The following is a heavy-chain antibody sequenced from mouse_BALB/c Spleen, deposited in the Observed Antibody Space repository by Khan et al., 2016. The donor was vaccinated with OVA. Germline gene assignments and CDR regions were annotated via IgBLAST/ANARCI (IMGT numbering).Heavy chain of an antibody. CDR2: INPSNGYS. CDR1: GYTFTSYT. Sequence: QVQLKESGAELARPGASVKMSCKASGYTFTSYTIHWIKLRPGQGLEWIGYINPSNGYSNYNQKFKDKVTLTADKSSTTAYMQLSSLTSDDSAVYNCVRDGAYHRSDGWFAYWGQGTLVTVSA. J-gene: IGHJ3*01. CDR3: VRDGAYHRSDGWFAY. D-gene: IGHD2-14*01. V-gene: IGHV1-4*01.